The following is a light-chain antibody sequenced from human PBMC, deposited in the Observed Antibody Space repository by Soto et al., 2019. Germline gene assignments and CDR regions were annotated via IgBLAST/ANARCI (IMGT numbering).Light chain of an antibody. J-gene: IGKJ5*01. Sequence: PGERVTLSCRASQSVSSYLAWYQQKPGQAPRLLIHDASNRATGIPVRFSGSGSGTDFTLTISSLEPEDFAVYYCHQRTSWPPTFG. CDR2: DAS. CDR3: HQRTSWPPT. CDR1: QSVSSY. V-gene: IGKV3-11*01.